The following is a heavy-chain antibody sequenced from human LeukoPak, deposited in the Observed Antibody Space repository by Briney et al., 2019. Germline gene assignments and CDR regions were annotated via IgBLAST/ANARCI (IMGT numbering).Heavy chain of an antibody. J-gene: IGHJ6*02. CDR3: AREGPYYGMDV. CDR1: GGSISSSNW. Sequence: GTLSLTCAVSGGSISSSNWWSWVRQAPGKGLEWVSVIYGGGNTYYADSVKGRFTISRDNFKNTVYLQMNSLRAEDTAVYYCAREGPYYGMDVWGQGTTVTVSS. CDR2: IYGGGNT. V-gene: IGHV3-53*01.